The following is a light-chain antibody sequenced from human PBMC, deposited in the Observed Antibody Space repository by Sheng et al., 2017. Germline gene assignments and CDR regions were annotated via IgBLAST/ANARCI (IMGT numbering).Light chain of an antibody. CDR3: LQFNGYPVT. V-gene: IGKV1-5*03. Sequence: QLTQSPLSLSASVGDRVTITCRASQSIDAWLAWYQQKPGKAPKFLIYKASTLESGVPSRFSGSGFGTEFTLTISNLQPEDFATYYCLQFNGYPVTFGQGTRLEIK. CDR2: KAS. CDR1: QSIDAW. J-gene: IGKJ5*01.